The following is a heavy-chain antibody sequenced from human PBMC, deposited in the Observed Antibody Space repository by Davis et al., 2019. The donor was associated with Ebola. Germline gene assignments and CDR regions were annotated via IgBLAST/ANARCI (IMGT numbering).Heavy chain of an antibody. CDR1: GYTFTSYG. J-gene: IGHJ1*01. V-gene: IGHV1-18*01. D-gene: IGHD3-3*01. Sequence: ASVKVFCKASGYTFTSYGISWVRQAPGQGLEWMGWISAYNGNTNYAQKFQGRVTMTRNTSISTAYMELSSLRSEDTAVYYCARGQRIFGVVMKYFQHWGQGTLVTVSS. CDR3: ARGQRIFGVVMKYFQH. CDR2: ISAYNGNT.